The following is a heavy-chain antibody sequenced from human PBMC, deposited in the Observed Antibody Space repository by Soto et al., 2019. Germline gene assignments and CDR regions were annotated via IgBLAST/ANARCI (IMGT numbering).Heavy chain of an antibody. CDR1: GFTFSSYA. V-gene: IGHV3-30-3*01. CDR2: ISYDGSNK. J-gene: IGHJ4*02. CDR3: ARDPGFGVVIMFVDY. Sequence: GGALRLSCAASGFTFSSYAMHWVRQAPGKGLEWVAVISYDGSNKYYADSVKGRFTISRDNSKNTLYLQMNSLRAEDTAVYYCARDPGFGVVIMFVDYWGQGTLVTVSS. D-gene: IGHD3-3*01.